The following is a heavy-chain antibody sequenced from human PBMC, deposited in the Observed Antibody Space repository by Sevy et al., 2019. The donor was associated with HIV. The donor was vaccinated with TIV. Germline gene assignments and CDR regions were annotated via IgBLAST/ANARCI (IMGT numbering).Heavy chain of an antibody. V-gene: IGHV5-51*01. J-gene: IGHJ4*02. CDR1: GYSFTSHW. Sequence: GESLKISCTGSGYSFTSHWIGWVRHMPGKGLEWMGIIYPDDSGTRYSLSFEGQVTFSADKSISTAYLQWSSLKASDTAMYYCATSRTGYFDSSGYYIYWGQGTLVTVSS. CDR3: ATSRTGYFDSSGYYIY. D-gene: IGHD3-22*01. CDR2: IYPDDSGT.